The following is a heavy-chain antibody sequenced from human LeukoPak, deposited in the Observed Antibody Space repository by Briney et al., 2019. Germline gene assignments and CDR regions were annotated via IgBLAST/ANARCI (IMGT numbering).Heavy chain of an antibody. CDR1: GFTLSTSGLG. V-gene: IGHV2-5*02. CDR3: ARAVATRPADY. D-gene: IGHD5-12*01. J-gene: IGHJ4*02. CDR2: IYWDDDK. Sequence: SGPTLVKPTQTLTLTCTFSGFTLSTSGLGVGWIRQPPGKALEWLGIIYWDDDKRHSPSLKSRLSITKDTPKNQVVLTMTNMDPVDTATYYCARAVATRPADYWGQGTLVTVSS.